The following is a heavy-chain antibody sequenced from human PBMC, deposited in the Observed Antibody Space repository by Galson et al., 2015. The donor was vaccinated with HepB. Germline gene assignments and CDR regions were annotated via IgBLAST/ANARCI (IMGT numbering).Heavy chain of an antibody. CDR3: ARDLPGTTAGMLF. CDR1: GFTVRGNY. CDR2: IYNGDRT. V-gene: IGHV3-53*01. D-gene: IGHD2-2*01. Sequence: SLRLSCAASGFTVRGNYMTWVRQAPGKGLEWVSVIYNGDRTYYADSVRGRFTISRDISKNTLSLQMNSLRVEDTAVYYCARDLPGTTAGMLFWGRGTLVTVSS. J-gene: IGHJ4*02.